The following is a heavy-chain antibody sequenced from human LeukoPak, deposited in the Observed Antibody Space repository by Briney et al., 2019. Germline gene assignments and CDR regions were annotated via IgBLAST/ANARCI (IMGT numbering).Heavy chain of an antibody. J-gene: IGHJ6*04. CDR2: ISYDGSNK. CDR3: AKDLFPYSSSWGYYGMDV. V-gene: IGHV3-30*18. D-gene: IGHD6-13*01. Sequence: GRSLRLSCAASGFTFSSYGMHWVRQAPGKGLEWVAVISYDGSNKYYADSVKGRFTISRDNSKNTLYLQMNSLRAEDTAVYYCAKDLFPYSSSWGYYGMDVWGEGTTVTVSS. CDR1: GFTFSSYG.